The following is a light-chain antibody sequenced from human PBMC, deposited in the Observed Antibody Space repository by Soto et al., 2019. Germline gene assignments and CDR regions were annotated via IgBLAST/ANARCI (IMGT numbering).Light chain of an antibody. CDR2: LGS. Sequence: IVMIQSPLSLPVTPGEPASISCRSIQSLLHSHGHNYVDWYVQKPGESPQLLICLGSNRASGVRYRCSACGSGTDFTLKISRVEAEDVWVYYCMQGLPTPLTFGGGTKVEIK. CDR1: QSLLHSHGHNY. CDR3: MQGLPTPLT. V-gene: IGKV2-28*01. J-gene: IGKJ4*01.